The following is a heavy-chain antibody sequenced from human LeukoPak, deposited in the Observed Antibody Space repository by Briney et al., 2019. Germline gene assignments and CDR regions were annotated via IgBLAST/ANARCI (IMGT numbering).Heavy chain of an antibody. CDR2: MNPNSGNT. V-gene: IGHV1-8*01. CDR3: ARGLRGEGDYGY. CDR1: GYTFTSYD. J-gene: IGHJ4*02. Sequence: ASVKVSCKASGYTFTSYDINWVRQATGQGLEWMGWMNPNSGNTGYAQKFQGRVTMTRSTSISTAYMELSSLRSEDTAVYYCARGLRGEGDYGYWGQGTLVTVSS. D-gene: IGHD4-17*01.